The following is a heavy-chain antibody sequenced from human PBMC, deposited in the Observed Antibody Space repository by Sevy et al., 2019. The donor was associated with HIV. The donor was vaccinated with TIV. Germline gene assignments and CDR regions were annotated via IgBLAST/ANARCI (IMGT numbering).Heavy chain of an antibody. CDR3: VRSLGGPLNQ. Sequence: GGSQRLSCAASGFNISIDFMSWVRQAPGKGLECLSVIYKNSQAYYMDSVMGRFTISRDNSRNRLYLHMTSLRVEDTAKYYCVRSLGGPLNQWGQGTLVTVSS. J-gene: IGHJ4*02. CDR1: GFNISIDF. V-gene: IGHV3-53*01. CDR2: IYKNSQA. D-gene: IGHD3-16*01.